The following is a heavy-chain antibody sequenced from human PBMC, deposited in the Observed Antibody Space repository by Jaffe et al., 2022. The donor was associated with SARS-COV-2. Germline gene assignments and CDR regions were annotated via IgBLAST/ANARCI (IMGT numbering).Heavy chain of an antibody. CDR3: AKPPEWNPGIAVAGTGDY. CDR1: GFTFSSYA. V-gene: IGHV3-23*01. D-gene: IGHD6-19*01. CDR2: ISGSGGST. Sequence: EVQLLESGGGLVQPGGSLRLSCAASGFTFSSYAMSWVRQAPGKGLEWVSAISGSGGSTYYADSVKGRFTISRDNSKNTLYLQMNSLRAEDTAVYYCAKPPEWNPGIAVAGTGDYWGQGTLVTVSS. J-gene: IGHJ4*02.